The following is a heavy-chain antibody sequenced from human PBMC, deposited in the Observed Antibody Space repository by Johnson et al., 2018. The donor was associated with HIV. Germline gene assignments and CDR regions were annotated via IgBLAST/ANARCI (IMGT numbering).Heavy chain of an antibody. CDR3: ARDICTGGVCYDAFDI. Sequence: QVQMVESGGGLVQPGGSLRLSCAASGFTVSNKYMSWVRQAPGKGLEWVSVIYSGGSTIYYADSVKGRFTISRDNAKNSLYLQMNSLSAEETAVYYCARDICTGGVCYDAFDIWGQGTMVTVSS. J-gene: IGHJ3*02. CDR2: IYSGGSTI. D-gene: IGHD2-8*02. CDR1: GFTVSNKY. V-gene: IGHV3-11*04.